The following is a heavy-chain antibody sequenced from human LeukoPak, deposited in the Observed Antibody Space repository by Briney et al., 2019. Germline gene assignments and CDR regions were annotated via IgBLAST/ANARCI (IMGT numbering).Heavy chain of an antibody. V-gene: IGHV4-34*01. J-gene: IGHJ3*02. CDR1: GGSFTNYY. CDR2: INHSGST. Sequence: PSETLSLTCAVYGGSFTNYYWSWIRQPPGKGLEWIGEINHSGSTKYNPSLKSRVTISIETSKNQLSLKLSSVTAADTAVYSCVRHVARAFDIWGQGTKVTVSS. CDR3: VRHVARAFDI.